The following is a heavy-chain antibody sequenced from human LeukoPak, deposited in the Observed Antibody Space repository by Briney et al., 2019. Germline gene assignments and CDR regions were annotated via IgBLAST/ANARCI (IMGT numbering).Heavy chain of an antibody. CDR1: GYTFTSYY. CDR3: ARVDTGLGPDY. J-gene: IGHJ4*02. D-gene: IGHD5-18*01. V-gene: IGHV1-46*01. CDR2: INSSGGST. Sequence: ASVKVSCKASGYTFTSYYMHWVRQAPGQGLEWMGIINSSGGSTSYAQKFQGRVTMTRDTSTSTDYMELSSLTSEDTAVYYCARVDTGLGPDYWGQGTLVTVSS.